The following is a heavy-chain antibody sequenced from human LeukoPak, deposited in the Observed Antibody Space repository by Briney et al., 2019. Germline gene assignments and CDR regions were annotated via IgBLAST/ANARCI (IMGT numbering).Heavy chain of an antibody. CDR1: GFTFCTFG. Sequence: GGSLRLSCAASGFTFCTFGMHWVRQAPGKGLEWVAVISYDGSNKYYVDSVKGRFTISRDNSKNTLYLQMNSLRAEDTAVYYCAKDRYSTGWYVAYWGQGTLVTVSS. CDR2: ISYDGSNK. D-gene: IGHD6-19*01. J-gene: IGHJ4*02. V-gene: IGHV3-30*18. CDR3: AKDRYSTGWYVAY.